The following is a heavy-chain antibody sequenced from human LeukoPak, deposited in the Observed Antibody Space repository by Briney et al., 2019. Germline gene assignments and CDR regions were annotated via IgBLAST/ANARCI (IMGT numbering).Heavy chain of an antibody. J-gene: IGHJ4*02. V-gene: IGHV4-38-2*02. Sequence: SETLSLTCTVSGYSISSGYYWGWIRQPPGKGLEWIGSIYHSGSTYYNPSLKSRVTISVDTSKNQFSLKLSSVTAADTAVYYCARGITMVRGHFDYWGQGTLVTVSS. CDR3: ARGITMVRGHFDY. CDR2: IYHSGST. D-gene: IGHD3-10*01. CDR1: GYSISSGYY.